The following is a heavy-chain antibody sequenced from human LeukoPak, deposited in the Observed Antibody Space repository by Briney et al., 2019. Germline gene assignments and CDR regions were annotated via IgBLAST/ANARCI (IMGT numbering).Heavy chain of an antibody. CDR1: GYTFTHYG. V-gene: IGHV1-18*01. CDR3: ARHYYDRSAYPFDY. D-gene: IGHD3-22*01. CDR2: ISAYNGNT. J-gene: IGHJ4*02. Sequence: APVKASCKPSGYTFTHYGISCVRRAPGHRLEYMGWISAYNGNTNYAQNLHGRVTMPTETSTSTAYMELGRLRSDDTAVYYCARHYYDRSAYPFDYWGEGTLVTVSS.